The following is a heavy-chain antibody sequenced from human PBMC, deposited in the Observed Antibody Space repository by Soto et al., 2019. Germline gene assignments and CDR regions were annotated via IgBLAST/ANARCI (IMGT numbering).Heavy chain of an antibody. J-gene: IGHJ5*02. V-gene: IGHV4-61*01. Sequence: LSLTCTVSGGSVSSGSYYWSWIRQPPGKGLEWIGYIYYSGSTNYNPSVKGRFTISRDNSKNTLYLQMNSLRAEDTAVYYCAKTDAGDYSPRDWFDPWGQGTLVTVSS. D-gene: IGHD4-17*01. CDR3: AKTDAGDYSPRDWFDP. CDR1: GGSVSSGSYY. CDR2: IYYSGST.